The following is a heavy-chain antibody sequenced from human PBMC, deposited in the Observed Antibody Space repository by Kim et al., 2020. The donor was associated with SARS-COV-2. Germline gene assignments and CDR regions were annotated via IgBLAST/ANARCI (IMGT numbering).Heavy chain of an antibody. J-gene: IGHJ4*01. CDR2: IYSGGSST. Sequence: GGSLRLSCAASGFTFSNYAMIWVRQAPGKGLEWVSVIYSGGSSTYYADSVKGRFTISRDNSKNTLYLQMNSLRAEDTAVYYCAKARSWGSLGVSDYWGHGTLVTVSS. CDR3: AKARSWGSLGVSDY. V-gene: IGHV3-23*03. D-gene: IGHD7-27*01. CDR1: GFTFSNYA.